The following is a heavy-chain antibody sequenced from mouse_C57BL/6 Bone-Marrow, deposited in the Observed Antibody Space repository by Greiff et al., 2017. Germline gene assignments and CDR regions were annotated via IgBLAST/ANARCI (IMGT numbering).Heavy chain of an antibody. CDR2: ISYSGST. Sequence: VQLQQSGPGLAKPSQTLSLTCSVTGYSITRDYWNWIRKFPGNKLEYMGYISYSGSTSYNPSLKSRISITRDTSKNQYYLQLHSVTTEDTATYYCARLRLQAMDYWGQGTSVTVSS. D-gene: IGHD3-2*02. CDR3: ARLRLQAMDY. V-gene: IGHV3-8*01. CDR1: GYSITRDY. J-gene: IGHJ4*01.